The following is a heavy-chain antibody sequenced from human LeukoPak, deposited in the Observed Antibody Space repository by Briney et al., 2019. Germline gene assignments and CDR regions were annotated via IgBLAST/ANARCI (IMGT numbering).Heavy chain of an antibody. D-gene: IGHD3-10*02. CDR3: ARDGSLFWELFGNWFDP. V-gene: IGHV4-30-4*01. CDR2: IYYSGST. CDR1: GGSISSGDYY. J-gene: IGHJ5*02. Sequence: PSETLSLTCTVSGGSISSGDYYWSWIRQPPGKGLEWIGYIYYSGSTYYNPSLKSRVTISVDTSKNQFSLKLGSVTAADTAVYYCARDGSLFWELFGNWFDPWGQGTLVTVSS.